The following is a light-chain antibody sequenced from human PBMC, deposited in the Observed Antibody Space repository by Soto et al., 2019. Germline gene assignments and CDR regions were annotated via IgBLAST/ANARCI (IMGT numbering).Light chain of an antibody. V-gene: IGKV1-39*01. CDR2: AAS. J-gene: IGKJ5*01. Sequence: DIHMTQSPSSLSASLGDRVTITFRASQSISSYLNWYQQKPGKAPKLLIYAASSLQSGVPSRFSGSGSGTDFTLTISSLQPEDFATYYCQQSYSTPRTFGQGTRLEI. CDR3: QQSYSTPRT. CDR1: QSISSY.